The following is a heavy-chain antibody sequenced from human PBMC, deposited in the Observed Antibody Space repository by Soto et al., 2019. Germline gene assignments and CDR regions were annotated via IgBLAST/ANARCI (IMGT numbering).Heavy chain of an antibody. CDR1: GFTFSSYA. Sequence: EVQPLESGGGLVQPGGSLRLSCAASGFTFSSYAMSWVRQAPGKGLEWVSAISGSGGSTYYADSVKGRFTISRDNSKNTLYLQMNSLRAEDTAVYYCAKDHHTQLWPGGQRDISSGPKGGWYFDYWGQGTLVTVSS. CDR3: AKDHHTQLWPGGQRDISSGPKGGWYFDY. CDR2: ISGSGGST. J-gene: IGHJ4*02. V-gene: IGHV3-23*01. D-gene: IGHD5-18*01.